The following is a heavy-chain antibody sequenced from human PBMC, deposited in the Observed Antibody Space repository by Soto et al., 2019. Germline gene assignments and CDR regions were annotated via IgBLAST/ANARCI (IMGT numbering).Heavy chain of an antibody. CDR1: GFTFSDHY. CDR2: ISDSGRTI. Sequence: GGSLRLSCAASGFTFSDHYMSWIRQAPGKGLEWVSYISDSGRTIYYADSVKGRFTISRDNARNSLYLLMNSLTADDTAVYYCARPAPNYDEFIDYWRQAVQVTVTS. V-gene: IGHV3-11*01. J-gene: IGHJ4*02. D-gene: IGHD4-17*01. CDR3: ARPAPNYDEFIDY.